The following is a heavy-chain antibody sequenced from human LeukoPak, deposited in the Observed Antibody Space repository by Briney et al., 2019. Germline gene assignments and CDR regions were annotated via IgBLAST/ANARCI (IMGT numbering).Heavy chain of an antibody. CDR2: IYPGDSGP. Sequence: GESLKISCKASGYSFTSYCIGWLRQMPGKGLEWMGIIYPGDSGPTYSPSFQGQVTISVDKSINTAYLQWSSLQASDTAMYYCGMSGDRVPLQDDVFDVWGQGTMVTVST. J-gene: IGHJ3*01. V-gene: IGHV5-51*01. CDR1: GYSFTSYC. D-gene: IGHD1-26*01. CDR3: GMSGDRVPLQDDVFDV.